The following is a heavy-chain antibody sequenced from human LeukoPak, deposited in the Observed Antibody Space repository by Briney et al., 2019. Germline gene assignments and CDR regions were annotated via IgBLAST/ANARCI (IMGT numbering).Heavy chain of an antibody. CDR2: INHSGST. V-gene: IGHV4-34*01. CDR3: ASSSIAVAGGDY. Sequence: SETLSLTCAVYGGSFSGYYRSWIRQPPGKGLEWIGEINHSGSTNYNPSLKSRVTISVDTSKNQFSLKLSSVTAADTAVYYCASSSIAVAGGDYWGQGTLVTVSS. J-gene: IGHJ4*02. D-gene: IGHD6-19*01. CDR1: GGSFSGYY.